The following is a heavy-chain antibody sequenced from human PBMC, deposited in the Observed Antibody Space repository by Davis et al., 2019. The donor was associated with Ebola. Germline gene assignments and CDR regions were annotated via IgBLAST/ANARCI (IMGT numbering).Heavy chain of an antibody. CDR1: GFTFSSYE. V-gene: IGHV3-48*03. J-gene: IGHJ1*01. CDR2: ISSGGSTI. Sequence: GESLKISCAASGFTFSSYEMNWVRQAPGKGLEWVSYISSGGSTIYYADSVKGRFTISRDNAKNSLYLQMNSLRAEDTAVYYCARDREAATPGTEYFQHWGQGTLVTVSS. CDR3: ARDREAATPGTEYFQH. D-gene: IGHD6-13*01.